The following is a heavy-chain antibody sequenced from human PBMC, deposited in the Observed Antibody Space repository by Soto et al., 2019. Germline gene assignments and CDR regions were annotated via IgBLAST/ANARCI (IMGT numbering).Heavy chain of an antibody. J-gene: IGHJ4*02. Sequence: QVQLVQSGAEVKKPGASVKVSCKASGYTFTSYAMHWVRQAPGQRLEWMGWINAGNGNTKYSQKFQGRVTITRDTSARIDYMELSSLRSEDTAVYYCARLTIFGGLGHWGQGTLVTVSS. CDR3: ARLTIFGGLGH. CDR1: GYTFTSYA. CDR2: INAGNGNT. D-gene: IGHD3-3*01. V-gene: IGHV1-3*01.